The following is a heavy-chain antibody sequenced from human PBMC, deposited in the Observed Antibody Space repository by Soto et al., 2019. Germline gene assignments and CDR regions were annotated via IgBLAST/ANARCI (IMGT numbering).Heavy chain of an antibody. CDR2: AYYRSQWYY. V-gene: IGHV6-1*01. J-gene: IGHJ4*01. CDR1: GDSVSSNSAA. D-gene: IGHD4-17*01. Sequence: SQTLSLTCAISGDSVSSNSAAWNWIRQSPSRGLEWLGRAYYRSQWYYDSAVSVRSRITVIPDTSKNQFSLQLNSVTPEDTAVYYCAIGGGRWTTGLDFWRHATLVTV. CDR3: AIGGGRWTTGLDF.